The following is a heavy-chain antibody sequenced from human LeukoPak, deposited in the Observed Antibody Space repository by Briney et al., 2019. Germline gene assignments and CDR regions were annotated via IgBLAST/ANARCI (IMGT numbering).Heavy chain of an antibody. D-gene: IGHD6-19*01. V-gene: IGHV1-18*03. CDR3: ARRIVVAGTSDY. J-gene: IGHJ4*02. Sequence: ASVKVSCKASGYTFTSYGISWVRQAPGQGLEWMGWISAYNGNTNYAQKLQGRVTMTTDTSTSTAYMELRSLRSDDMAVYYCARRIVVAGTSDYWGQGTLVTVSS. CDR2: ISAYNGNT. CDR1: GYTFTSYG.